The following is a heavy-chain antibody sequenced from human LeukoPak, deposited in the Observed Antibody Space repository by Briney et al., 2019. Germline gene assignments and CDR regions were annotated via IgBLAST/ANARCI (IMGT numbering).Heavy chain of an antibody. CDR3: ARYYCGGDCYSGYFDY. V-gene: IGHV4-39*01. Sequence: PSETLSLTCTVSGGSISSSTSYWGWIRQPPGKGLEWIGNIYYSGSTYYNPSLKSRVTISVGTSKKQFSLRLSSVTAADTAVYYCARYYCGGDCYSGYFDYWGQGTLVTVSS. J-gene: IGHJ4*02. CDR2: IYYSGST. D-gene: IGHD2-21*02. CDR1: GGSISSSTSY.